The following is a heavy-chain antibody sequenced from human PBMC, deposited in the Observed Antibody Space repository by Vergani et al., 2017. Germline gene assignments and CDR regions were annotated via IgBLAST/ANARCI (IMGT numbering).Heavy chain of an antibody. V-gene: IGHV3-21*01. Sequence: EVQLVESGGGLVKPGGSLRLSCAASGFTFSSYSMNWVRQAPGKGLEWVSSISSSSSYIYYADSVKGRFTISRDNAKNSLYLQMNSLRAEDTAVYYCARGQPTMVRGVIQLDYWGEGTLVTVSS. CDR3: ARGQPTMVRGVIQLDY. CDR2: ISSSSSYI. D-gene: IGHD3-10*01. J-gene: IGHJ4*02. CDR1: GFTFSSYS.